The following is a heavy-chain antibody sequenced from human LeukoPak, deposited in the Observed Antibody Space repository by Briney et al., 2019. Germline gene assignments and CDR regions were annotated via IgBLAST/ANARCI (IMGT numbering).Heavy chain of an antibody. D-gene: IGHD2-2*01. J-gene: IGHJ4*02. CDR2: ISGSGGST. CDR1: GFTFSSYG. CDR3: AKCPRKVPAAIAPDY. V-gene: IGHV3-23*01. Sequence: GGSLRLSCAASGFTFSSYGMSWVRQAPGKGLEWVSAISGSGGSTYYADSVKGRFTISRDNSKNTLYLQMNSLRAEDTAVYYCAKCPRKVPAAIAPDYWGQGTLVTVSS.